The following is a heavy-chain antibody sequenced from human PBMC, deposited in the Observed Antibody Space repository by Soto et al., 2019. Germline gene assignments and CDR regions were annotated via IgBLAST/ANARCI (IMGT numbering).Heavy chain of an antibody. Sequence: SETLSLTCTVSGGSISSYYWSWVRQPAGKGLEWIGRIYTSGSTNYNPSLKSRVTMSVDTSKNQFSLKLSSVTAADTAVYYCASGSGWLLWGDAFDIWGQGTMVTVSS. D-gene: IGHD3-9*01. CDR2: IYTSGST. CDR1: GGSISSYY. J-gene: IGHJ3*02. CDR3: ASGSGWLLWGDAFDI. V-gene: IGHV4-4*07.